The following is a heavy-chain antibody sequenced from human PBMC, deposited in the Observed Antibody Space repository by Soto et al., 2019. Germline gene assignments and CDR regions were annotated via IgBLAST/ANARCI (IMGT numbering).Heavy chain of an antibody. CDR1: GDSISSYF. CDR3: AGDGEYCSGWFIFNH. CDR2: MYVTGTT. J-gene: IGHJ4*02. D-gene: IGHD6-19*01. V-gene: IGHV4-4*07. Sequence: QVQLQESGPGLVKPSETLSLTCTISGDSISSYFWSWIRQPAGKGLEWIGRMYVTGTTSYNPSLNSGVTMSVDTSKNRLALRRSSVTAADTAVYYCAGDGEYCSGWFIFNHWGQGALVTVSS.